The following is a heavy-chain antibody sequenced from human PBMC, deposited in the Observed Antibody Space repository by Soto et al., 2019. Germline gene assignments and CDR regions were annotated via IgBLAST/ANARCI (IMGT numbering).Heavy chain of an antibody. D-gene: IGHD3-9*01. V-gene: IGHV3-21*01. CDR3: AGEDYDILTGYSFGMDV. CDR2: ISSSSSYI. Sequence: PGGSLRLSCAASGFTFSSYSMNWVRQAPGKGLEWVSSISSSSSYIYYADSVKGRFTISRDNAKNSLYLQMNSLRAEDTAVYYCAGEDYDILTGYSFGMDVWGQGTTVTV. CDR1: GFTFSSYS. J-gene: IGHJ6*02.